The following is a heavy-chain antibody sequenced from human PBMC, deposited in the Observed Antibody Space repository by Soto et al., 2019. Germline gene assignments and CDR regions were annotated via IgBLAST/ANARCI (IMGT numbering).Heavy chain of an antibody. CDR2: IYYSGST. Sequence: PSETLSLTCTVSGGSVSSTFYYWVWIRQPPGKGLAWIGSIYYSGSTSYKPSHNPSLKSRLTMSVDTSKNQFSLRLTSVTAADTAVYYCARRGSGHTFDYWGQGTLVTVSS. J-gene: IGHJ4*02. V-gene: IGHV4-39*01. D-gene: IGHD3-10*01. CDR1: GGSVSSTFYY. CDR3: ARRGSGHTFDY.